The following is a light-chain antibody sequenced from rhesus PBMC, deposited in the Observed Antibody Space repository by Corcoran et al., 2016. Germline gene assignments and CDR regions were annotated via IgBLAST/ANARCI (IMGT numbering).Light chain of an antibody. V-gene: IGKV1-19*01. Sequence: DIQMTQSPSSLSASVGDKVTITCHASQGISSWLAWYQQKPGKAPKPLIYYASSLQSGVPSRLSGSGSGTDYTLSISSLHPACFATYYCRQYDDLPFTYGPGTKLDIK. CDR3: RQYDDLPFT. CDR2: YAS. J-gene: IGKJ3*01. CDR1: QGISSW.